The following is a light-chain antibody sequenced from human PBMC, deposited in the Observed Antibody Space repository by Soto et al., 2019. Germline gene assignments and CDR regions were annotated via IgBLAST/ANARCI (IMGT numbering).Light chain of an antibody. V-gene: IGLV1-40*01. CDR3: QFYDSSLSGYV. J-gene: IGLJ1*01. Sequence: QSVLTQPPSVSGAPGQRVTISCTGSSSNIGAVYDVHWYQQYPGTAPKLLIYGNSNRPSGVPDRFSGSKSGTSASLAISGLQAEDEADYYCQFYDSSLSGYVFGTGTKVTVL. CDR1: SSNIGAVYD. CDR2: GNS.